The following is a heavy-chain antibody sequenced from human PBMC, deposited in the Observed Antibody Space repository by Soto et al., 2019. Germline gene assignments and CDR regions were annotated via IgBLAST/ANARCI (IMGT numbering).Heavy chain of an antibody. Sequence: GESLKISCKGSGYSFTSYWIGWVRQMPGKGLEWMGIIYPGDSDTRYSPSFQGQVTISADKSISTAYLQWSSLKASDTAMYYCARQPGYGPGYSSGPDAFDIWGQGTMVTVSS. D-gene: IGHD6-19*01. V-gene: IGHV5-51*01. CDR2: IYPGDSDT. CDR3: ARQPGYGPGYSSGPDAFDI. CDR1: GYSFTSYW. J-gene: IGHJ3*02.